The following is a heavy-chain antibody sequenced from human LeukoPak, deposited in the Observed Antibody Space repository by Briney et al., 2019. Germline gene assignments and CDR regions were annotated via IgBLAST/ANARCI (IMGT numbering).Heavy chain of an antibody. J-gene: IGHJ4*02. CDR1: GGSISSGSHY. Sequence: PSQTLSLTCTVSGGSISSGSHYWSWIRQPPGKGLEWIGEVNHSGYTNDNPSLKSRVTISVDTSKNQFSLRLRSVTAADTAVYFCARMTTGHDFWGQGTLVTVSS. CDR2: VNHSGYT. D-gene: IGHD4-17*01. CDR3: ARMTTGHDF. V-gene: IGHV4-39*07.